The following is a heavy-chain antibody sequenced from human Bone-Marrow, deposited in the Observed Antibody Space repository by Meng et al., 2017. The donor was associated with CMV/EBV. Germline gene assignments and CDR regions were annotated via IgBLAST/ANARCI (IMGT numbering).Heavy chain of an antibody. CDR3: AREDLSGNYLDS. J-gene: IGHJ4*02. Sequence: GESLKISCAASGFTFSSYAMSWVRQAPGKGLEWVSAISGSGGSTYYADSVKGRFTISRDNSKNTLYLQMNSLRAEDTAMYYCAREDLSGNYLDSWGQGTLVTVSS. D-gene: IGHD3/OR15-3a*01. CDR2: ISGSGGST. V-gene: IGHV3-23*01. CDR1: GFTFSSYA.